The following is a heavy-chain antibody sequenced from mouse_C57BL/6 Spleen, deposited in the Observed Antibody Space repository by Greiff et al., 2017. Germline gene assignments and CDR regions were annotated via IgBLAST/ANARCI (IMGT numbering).Heavy chain of an antibody. CDR2: INPNNGGT. D-gene: IGHD1-1*01. J-gene: IGHJ2*01. V-gene: IGHV1-18*01. CDR1: GYTFTDYN. Sequence: VHVKQSGPELVKPGASVKIPCKASGYTFTDYNMDWVKQSHGKSLEWIGDINPNNGGTIYNQKFKGKATLTVDKSSSTAYMELRSLTSEDTAVYYCARELRSYFDYWGQGTTLTVSS. CDR3: ARELRSYFDY.